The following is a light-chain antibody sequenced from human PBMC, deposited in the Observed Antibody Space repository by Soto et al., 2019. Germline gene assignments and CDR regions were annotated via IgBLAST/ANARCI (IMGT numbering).Light chain of an antibody. Sequence: QSLLTQPPSGSGAPGQRVTLSCTGSSSNIGAGYDVHWYQQLPGTAPKLLIYGNSNRPSGVPDRFSGSKSGTSASLAITGLQAEDEADYYCQSYDSSLSGLYVFGTGTKVTVL. CDR1: SSNIGAGYD. J-gene: IGLJ1*01. CDR3: QSYDSSLSGLYV. CDR2: GNS. V-gene: IGLV1-40*01.